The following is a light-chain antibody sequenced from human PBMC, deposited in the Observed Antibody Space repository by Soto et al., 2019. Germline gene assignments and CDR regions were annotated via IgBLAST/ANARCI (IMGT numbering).Light chain of an antibody. J-gene: IGKJ2*02. V-gene: IGKV1-39*01. CDR1: QSISSF. CDR3: QQSYSNPPWT. Sequence: IQMTQSPSSLSASLGDRFTSTCLASQSISSFLNCYQKKPGKAPRILMFAASNLQSGVTSRFSGTGSGTDFTITISSLQPEDFATYYCQQSYSNPPWTFGQGTKVDFK. CDR2: AAS.